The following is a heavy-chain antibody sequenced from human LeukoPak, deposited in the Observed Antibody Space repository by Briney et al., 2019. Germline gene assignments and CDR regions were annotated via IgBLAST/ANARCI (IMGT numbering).Heavy chain of an antibody. CDR2: MNPNSGNT. D-gene: IGHD1-26*01. CDR3: ARALLVGASDP. V-gene: IGHV1-8*01. J-gene: IGHJ5*02. Sequence: ASVKVSCKASGYTFTSYDINWVRLATGQGLEWMGWMNPNSGNTGYAQKFQGRVTMTRNTSISTAYMELSSLRSEDTVVYYCARALLVGASDPWGQGTLVTVSS. CDR1: GYTFTSYD.